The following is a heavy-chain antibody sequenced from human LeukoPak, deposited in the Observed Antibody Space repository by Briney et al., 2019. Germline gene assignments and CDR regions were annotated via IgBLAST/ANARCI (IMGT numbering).Heavy chain of an antibody. CDR2: INPSGGST. CDR3: ARTLDYGDYQVSDYYYYMDV. Sequence: ASVKVSCKASGYTFTSYYMHWVRQAPGQGLEWMGIINPSGGSTSYAQKFQGRVTMTRDMSTSTVYMELSSLRSEDTAVYYCARTLDYGDYQVSDYYYYMDVWGKGTTVTVSS. J-gene: IGHJ6*03. D-gene: IGHD4-17*01. V-gene: IGHV1-46*01. CDR1: GYTFTSYY.